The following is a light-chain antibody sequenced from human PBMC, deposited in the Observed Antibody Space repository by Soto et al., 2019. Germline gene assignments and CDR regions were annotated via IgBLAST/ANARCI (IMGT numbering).Light chain of an antibody. Sequence: QSALNQPASLSGSPGQSVTISCSGTTSDFVNYNYVSWYQHHPGKAPQLILFEVSNRPSGVSSRFSGSKSGNTASLIISGLQAEDEAYYYCSSYTVSTDVVFGGGTKLTVL. CDR3: SSYTVSTDVV. V-gene: IGLV2-14*01. J-gene: IGLJ2*01. CDR1: TSDFVNYNY. CDR2: EVS.